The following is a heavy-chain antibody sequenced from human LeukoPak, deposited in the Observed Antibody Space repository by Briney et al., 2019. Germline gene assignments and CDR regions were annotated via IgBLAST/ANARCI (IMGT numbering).Heavy chain of an antibody. CDR2: IYYSGST. CDR1: GGSISSSSYY. Sequence: PSETLSLTCTVSGGSISSSSYYWGWIRQPPGKGLEWIGSIYYSGSTYYNPSLKSRVTISVDTSKNQFSLKLSSVTAADTAVYYCARERGYGYFDYWGRGTLVTVSS. J-gene: IGHJ4*02. D-gene: IGHD5-18*01. CDR3: ARERGYGYFDY. V-gene: IGHV4-39*02.